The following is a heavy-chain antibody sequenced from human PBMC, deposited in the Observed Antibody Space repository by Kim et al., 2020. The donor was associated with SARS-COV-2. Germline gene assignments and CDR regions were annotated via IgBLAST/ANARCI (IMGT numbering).Heavy chain of an antibody. CDR3: APTVKGNGYPYYFDS. Sequence: VTGRFSISRDNSKNTLSLHMNSLRAEDTAVYYCAPTVKGNGYPYYFDSWGQGTLVTVSS. J-gene: IGHJ4*02. V-gene: IGHV3-23*01. D-gene: IGHD3-3*01.